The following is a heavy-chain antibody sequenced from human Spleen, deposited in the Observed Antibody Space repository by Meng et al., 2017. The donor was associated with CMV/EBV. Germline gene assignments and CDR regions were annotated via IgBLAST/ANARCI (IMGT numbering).Heavy chain of an antibody. Sequence: GESLKISCAASGFTVSSNYMSWVRQAPGKGLEWVSVIYSGGSTYYADSVKDRFTISRDNSKNTLYLQMNSLRAEDTAVYYCARGGGNSPSSRYFDYWGQGTLVTVSS. CDR1: GFTVSSNY. V-gene: IGHV3-53*01. J-gene: IGHJ4*02. CDR2: IYSGGST. D-gene: IGHD4-23*01. CDR3: ARGGGNSPSSRYFDY.